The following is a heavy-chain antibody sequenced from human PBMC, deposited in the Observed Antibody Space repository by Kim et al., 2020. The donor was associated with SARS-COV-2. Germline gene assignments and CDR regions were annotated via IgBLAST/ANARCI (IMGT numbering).Heavy chain of an antibody. D-gene: IGHD4-17*01. J-gene: IGHJ4*02. V-gene: IGHV3-74*01. Sequence: SYADSVKGRFTIYRDNAKNTLYLQMNSLRAEDTAVYYCARESRDGDYDYWGQGTLVTVSS. CDR3: ARESRDGDYDY.